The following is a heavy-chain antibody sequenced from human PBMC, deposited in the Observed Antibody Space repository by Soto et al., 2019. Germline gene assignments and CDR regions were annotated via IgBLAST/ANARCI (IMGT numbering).Heavy chain of an antibody. CDR3: ARGEGWLPFYYYYGMAV. CDR2: INPNSGGT. J-gene: IGHJ6*02. V-gene: IGHV1-2*04. CDR1: GYTFTSYY. Sequence: ASVKVSCKASGYTFTSYYMHWVRQAPGQGLEWMGWINPNSGGTNYAQKFQGWVTMTRDTSISTAYMELSRLRSDDTAVYYCARGEGWLPFYYYYGMAVWGQGTTVTVSS. D-gene: IGHD5-12*01.